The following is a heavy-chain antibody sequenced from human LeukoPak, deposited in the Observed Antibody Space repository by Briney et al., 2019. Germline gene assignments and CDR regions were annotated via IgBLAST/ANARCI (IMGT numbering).Heavy chain of an antibody. V-gene: IGHV1-69*05. CDR3: ASKSTGYSSSGRLDGFDY. CDR1: GGTFSSYA. Sequence: SVKVSCKASGGTFSSYAISWVRQAPGQGLEWMGGIIPIFGTANYAQKFQGRVTITTDESTSTAYMELSSLISEDTAVYYCASKSTGYSSSGRLDGFDYWGQGTLVTVSS. CDR2: IIPIFGTA. J-gene: IGHJ4*02. D-gene: IGHD6-13*01.